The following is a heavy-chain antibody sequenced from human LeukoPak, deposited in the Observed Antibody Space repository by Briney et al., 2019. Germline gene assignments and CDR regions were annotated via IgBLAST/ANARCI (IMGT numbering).Heavy chain of an antibody. Sequence: GGSLRLTCAASGFTFSTYAMSWVRQAPGKGLEWVSHISASGGGTYYANSVKGRFTISRDNSKNTLYLQMDSLRTEDTAVYYCAKERATTTLFDYWGQGTLIPVSS. CDR1: GFTFSTYA. CDR2: ISASGGGT. J-gene: IGHJ4*02. CDR3: AKERATTTLFDY. V-gene: IGHV3-23*01. D-gene: IGHD1-26*01.